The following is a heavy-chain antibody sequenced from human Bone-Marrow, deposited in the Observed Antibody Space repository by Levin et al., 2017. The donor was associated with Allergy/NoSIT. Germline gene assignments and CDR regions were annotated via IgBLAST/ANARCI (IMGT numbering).Heavy chain of an antibody. CDR2: ITSGSGGGI. CDR1: GFTFSSNA. Sequence: GGSLRLSCAASGFTFSSNAMSWFRQAPGKGLEWVSHITSGSGGGIYYAHSVKGRFTIPRDNSKSTLYLQMNSLRVEDTALYYCTRGSYGSFGYWGQGTLVTVSS. V-gene: IGHV3-23*01. D-gene: IGHD5-18*01. CDR3: TRGSYGSFGY. J-gene: IGHJ4*02.